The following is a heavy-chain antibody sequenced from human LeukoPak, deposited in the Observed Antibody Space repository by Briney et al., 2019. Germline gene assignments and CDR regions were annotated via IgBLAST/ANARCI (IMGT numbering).Heavy chain of an antibody. J-gene: IGHJ6*03. CDR2: ISGSGGST. CDR3: AKVSPGGSGSYSPRYYYYYYMDV. Sequence: PGGSLRLSCAASGFTFSSYAMSWVRQAPGKGLEWVSAISGSGGSTYYADSVKGRFTISRDNSKNTLYLQMNSLRAEDTAVYYCAKVSPGGSGSYSPRYYYYYYMDVWGKGTTVTVSS. D-gene: IGHD3-10*01. CDR1: GFTFSSYA. V-gene: IGHV3-23*01.